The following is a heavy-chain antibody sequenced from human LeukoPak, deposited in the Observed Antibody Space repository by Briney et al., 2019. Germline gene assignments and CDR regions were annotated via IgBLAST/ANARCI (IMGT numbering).Heavy chain of an antibody. CDR1: GFIFSSHH. CDR3: AKFMVAADYYYYYGMDV. CDR2: IKLDGSEK. Sequence: GGSLRLSCAASGFIFSSHHMHWVRQPPGKGLEWVANIKLDGSEKNYVDSVKGRFTISRDNTKNSLYLQMNSLRAEDTAVYYCAKFMVAADYYYYYGMDVWGQGTTVTVSS. J-gene: IGHJ6*02. V-gene: IGHV3-7*03. D-gene: IGHD2-15*01.